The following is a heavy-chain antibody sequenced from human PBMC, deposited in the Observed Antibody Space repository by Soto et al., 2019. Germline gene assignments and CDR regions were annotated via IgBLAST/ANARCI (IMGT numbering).Heavy chain of an antibody. V-gene: IGHV4-59*01. CDR2: IYYSGST. D-gene: IGHD3-22*01. CDR1: GGTISNYY. Sequence: SETLSLTCIVSGGTISNYYWSWIRQPPGKGLEWIGYIYYSGSTNYNPSLKSRVTISVDTSKNQFSLKLSSVTAADTAVYYCARDSSGYQSYFDYWGQGTLVTVSS. J-gene: IGHJ4*02. CDR3: ARDSSGYQSYFDY.